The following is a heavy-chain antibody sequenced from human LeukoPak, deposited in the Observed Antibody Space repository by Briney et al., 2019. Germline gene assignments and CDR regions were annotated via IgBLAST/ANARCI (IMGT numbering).Heavy chain of an antibody. V-gene: IGHV4-34*01. CDR1: GGSFSGYY. Sequence: SETLSLTCAVYGGSFSGYYWSWIRQPPGKGLEWIGEINHSGSTNYNPSLKSRVTISVDTSKNQFSLKPSSVTAADTAVYYCARGRAAGYYYYYYMDVWGKGTTVTVSS. CDR2: INHSGST. J-gene: IGHJ6*03. CDR3: ARGRAAGYYYYYYMDV. D-gene: IGHD6-13*01.